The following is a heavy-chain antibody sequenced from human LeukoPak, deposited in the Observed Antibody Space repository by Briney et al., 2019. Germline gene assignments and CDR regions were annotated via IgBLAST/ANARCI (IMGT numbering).Heavy chain of an antibody. Sequence: ASVKVSCKASGYTFSNYGIHWVRQAPGQAPEWTGRISAYSGDTNYAKKLQGRVTMTTDKSMNTAYMELRSLTFDDTAVYYCTRGPPVSTGGYSYFDDWGQGTLVTVSS. CDR3: TRGPPVSTGGYSYFDD. J-gene: IGHJ4*02. CDR1: GYTFSNYG. D-gene: IGHD1-26*01. V-gene: IGHV1-18*01. CDR2: ISAYSGDT.